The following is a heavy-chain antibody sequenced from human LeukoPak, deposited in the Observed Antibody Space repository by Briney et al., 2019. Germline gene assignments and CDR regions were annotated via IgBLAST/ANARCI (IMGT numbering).Heavy chain of an antibody. V-gene: IGHV5-51*01. CDR2: IYSGDSDT. J-gene: IGHJ4*02. CDR3: ARQGRDLAY. Sequence: GESLKISFKGSGYRFTTYWIGWVRQMPGKGLEWMGIIYSGDSDTRYSPSFQGQVTISADKSISTAYLQWTSLKASDTAMYYCARQGRDLAYWGQGTLVTVSS. CDR1: GYRFTTYW. D-gene: IGHD5-24*01.